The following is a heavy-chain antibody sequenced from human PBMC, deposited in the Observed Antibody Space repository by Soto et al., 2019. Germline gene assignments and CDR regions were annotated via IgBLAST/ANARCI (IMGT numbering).Heavy chain of an antibody. D-gene: IGHD6-19*01. Sequence: GASVKVSCKASGGTFSSYTISWVRQAPGQGLEWMGRIIPNRGKANYAQKFQGRVTMTRNTSISTAYMELSSLRSEDTAVYYCARSSGSGWSDDAFDIWGQGTMVTVSS. J-gene: IGHJ3*02. CDR1: GGTFSSYT. CDR2: IIPNRGKA. CDR3: ARSSGSGWSDDAFDI. V-gene: IGHV1-69*02.